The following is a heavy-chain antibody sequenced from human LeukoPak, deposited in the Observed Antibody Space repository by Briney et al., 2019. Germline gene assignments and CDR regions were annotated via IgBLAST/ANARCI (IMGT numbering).Heavy chain of an antibody. CDR2: ISGSGGST. CDR3: AKEPDYYGSGSPDY. Sequence: GGCLRLSRAASGFTFSSYAMSWVRQAPGKGLEWVSAISGSGGSTYYADSVKGRFTISRDNSKNTLYLQMNSLRAEDAAVYYCAKEPDYYGSGSPDYWGQGTLVTVSS. D-gene: IGHD3-10*01. J-gene: IGHJ4*02. V-gene: IGHV3-23*01. CDR1: GFTFSSYA.